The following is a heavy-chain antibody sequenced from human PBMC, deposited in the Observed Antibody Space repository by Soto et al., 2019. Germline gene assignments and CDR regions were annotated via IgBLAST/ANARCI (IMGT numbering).Heavy chain of an antibody. CDR2: IIPIFGTA. CDR3: ARGDDYDHYYFDY. CDR1: GGTFSSYA. V-gene: IGHV1-69*06. Sequence: SVKVSCKASGGTFSSYAISWVRQAPGQGLEWMGGIIPIFGTANYAKMFQGRVTITADKSPSTAYMELSSLRSEDTAVYYCARGDDYDHYYFDYWGQGTLVTVSS. D-gene: IGHD4-17*01. J-gene: IGHJ4*02.